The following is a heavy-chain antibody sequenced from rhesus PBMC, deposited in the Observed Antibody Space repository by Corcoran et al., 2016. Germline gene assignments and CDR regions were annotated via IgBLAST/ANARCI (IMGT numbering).Heavy chain of an antibody. CDR2: SSGSGEST. CDR1: GGSISSNY. J-gene: IGHJ4*01. V-gene: IGHV4-173*01. Sequence: QLQLQESGPGLVKPSETLYLTCAVSGGSISSNYWSWIRQPQGKGLEWIVSSSGSGESTDYNPSLKSRVTISTATSKNQVSLKLSSVTAADTAVYYCARDLNYGNYVFGYWGQGVLVTVSS. D-gene: IGHD4-35*01. CDR3: ARDLNYGNYVFGY.